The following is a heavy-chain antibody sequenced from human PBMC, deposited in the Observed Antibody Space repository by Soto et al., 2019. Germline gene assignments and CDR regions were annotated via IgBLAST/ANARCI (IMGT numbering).Heavy chain of an antibody. CDR1: GFTFSSYG. CDR3: AKGGYCSGGSCPPFDY. CDR2: ISYDGSDK. Sequence: GGSLRLSCAASGFTFSSYGIHWVRQAPGKGLEWVAVISYDGSDKYYADSVKGRFTISRDNSKNTLYLQMNSLRTEDTAVYYCAKGGYCSGGSCPPFDYWGQGTLVTVSS. D-gene: IGHD2-15*01. V-gene: IGHV3-30*18. J-gene: IGHJ4*02.